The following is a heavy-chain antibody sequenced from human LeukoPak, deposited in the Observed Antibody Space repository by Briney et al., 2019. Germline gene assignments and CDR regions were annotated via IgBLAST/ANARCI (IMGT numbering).Heavy chain of an antibody. Sequence: SETLSLTCTVSGDSISTPSYWWGWMRQSPGKRLEWIGSIAYVGITSYNPSLRSRVIISIDTSKNQFSLQLTSVTAADTAVYYCTTLPLDYSVDQWGQGTLFSVSS. CDR3: TTLPLDYSVDQ. V-gene: IGHV4-39*01. J-gene: IGHJ4*02. D-gene: IGHD4-11*01. CDR1: GDSISTPSYW. CDR2: IAYVGIT.